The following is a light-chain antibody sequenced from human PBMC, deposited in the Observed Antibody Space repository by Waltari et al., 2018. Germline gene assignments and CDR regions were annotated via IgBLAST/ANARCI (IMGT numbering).Light chain of an antibody. J-gene: IGKJ1*01. CDR2: AAS. Sequence: DIQMTQSPSSLSASVGDRVTITCRASQSISSYLNWYQQRPGKAPKLLIYAASSLQSGVPSRFSGSGSGTDFTLTISSLQPEDFAIYYCQQCYSFPRFGQGTKVEIK. CDR1: QSISSY. V-gene: IGKV1-39*01. CDR3: QQCYSFPR.